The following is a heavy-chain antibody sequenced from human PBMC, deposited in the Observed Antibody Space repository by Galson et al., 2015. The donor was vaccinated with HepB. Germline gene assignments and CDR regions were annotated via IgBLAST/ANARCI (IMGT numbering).Heavy chain of an antibody. CDR1: GYSFTSYW. J-gene: IGHJ5*02. CDR3: ARHAGRYDILTGWFDP. V-gene: IGHV5-51*01. CDR2: IYPGDSDT. D-gene: IGHD3-9*01. Sequence: SGAEVKKPGESLKISCKGSGYSFTSYWIGWVRQMPGKGLEWMGIIYPGDSDTRYSPSFQGQVTISADKSISTAYLQWSSLKASDTAMYYCARHAGRYDILTGWFDPWGQGTLVTVSS.